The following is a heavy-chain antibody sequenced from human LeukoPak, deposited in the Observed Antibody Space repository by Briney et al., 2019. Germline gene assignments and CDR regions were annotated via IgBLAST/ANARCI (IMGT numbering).Heavy chain of an antibody. CDR1: GFTFSSYG. Sequence: GRSLRLSCAASGFTFSSYGMHWVRQAPGKGLEWVAVISYDGSNKYYADSVKGRFTISRDNSKNTLYLQMNSLGAEDTAVYYCARGGASSGSYDYYYYGMDVWGQGTTVTVSS. CDR3: ARGGASSGSYDYYYYGMDV. V-gene: IGHV3-30*03. CDR2: ISYDGSNK. J-gene: IGHJ6*02. D-gene: IGHD1-26*01.